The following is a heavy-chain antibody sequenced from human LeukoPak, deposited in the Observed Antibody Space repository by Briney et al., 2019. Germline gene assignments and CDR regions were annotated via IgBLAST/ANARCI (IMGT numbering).Heavy chain of an antibody. V-gene: IGHV3-15*01. D-gene: IGHD3-10*01. CDR2: IQGIVNGGTT. CDR1: GITFSDTW. J-gene: IGHJ4*02. CDR3: TTHYRPGSHYNIFDY. Sequence: TPGGSLRLSCAASGITFSDTWMSWVRRAPGKGLEWVARIQGIVNGGTTDYAAPVKGRFTVSRDDSKDMVFLQMNSLETEDTAVYYCTTHYRPGSHYNIFDYWGQGTLVTVSS.